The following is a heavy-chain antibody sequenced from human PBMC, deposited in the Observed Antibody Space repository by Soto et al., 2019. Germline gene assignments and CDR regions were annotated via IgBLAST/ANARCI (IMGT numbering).Heavy chain of an antibody. D-gene: IGHD1-20*01. V-gene: IGHV4-39*07. CDR2: IYYSGST. CDR3: ARVGGITGTTSVGT. J-gene: IGHJ5*02. CDR1: GGSISRSSYY. Sequence: SETLSLTCTVSGGSISRSSYYWGWIRQPPGKGLEWIGSIYYSGSTYYNPSLKSRVTISVDTSKNQFSLKLSSVTAADTAVYYCARVGGITGTTSVGTWGQGTLVTVSS.